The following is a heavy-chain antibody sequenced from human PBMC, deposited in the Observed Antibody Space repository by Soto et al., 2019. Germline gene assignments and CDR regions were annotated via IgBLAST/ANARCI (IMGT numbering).Heavy chain of an antibody. V-gene: IGHV4-59*08. D-gene: IGHD3-10*01. CDR2: IYYSGST. J-gene: IGHJ3*02. CDR1: CGSISSYY. Sequence: QVQLQESGPGLGKPSETLSLTCTVSCGSISSYYWSWIRQPPGKGLECIGYIYYSGSTNYNPYLKSRVTISVETSKNQFALKLSSVTAADTAVYYCARPVWFGMYYAFDIWGQGTMVTVSS. CDR3: ARPVWFGMYYAFDI.